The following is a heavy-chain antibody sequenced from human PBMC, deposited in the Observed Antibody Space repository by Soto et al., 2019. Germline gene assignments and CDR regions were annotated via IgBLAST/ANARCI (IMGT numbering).Heavy chain of an antibody. V-gene: IGHV3-49*04. CDR1: GFTFGDYA. J-gene: IGHJ6*02. D-gene: IGHD1-7*01. Sequence: GGSLRLSCTASGFTFGDYAMSWVRQAPGKGLEWVGFIRSKAYGGTTEYAASVKGRFTISRDDSKSIAYLQMNSLKTEDTAVYYCTRVKYLELPSYYYYYGMDVWGQGTTVTVSS. CDR3: TRVKYLELPSYYYYYGMDV. CDR2: IRSKAYGGTT.